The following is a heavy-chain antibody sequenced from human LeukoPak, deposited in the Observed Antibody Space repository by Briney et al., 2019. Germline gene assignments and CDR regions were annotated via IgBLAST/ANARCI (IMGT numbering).Heavy chain of an antibody. Sequence: SETLSLTCTVSGGSLSSYYWSWIRQPPGKGLEWIGYIYCSGSTNYNPSLKSRVTISVDTSKNQFSLKLSSVTAADTAVYYCARLEMGIATRTIQSDYWGQGTLVTVSS. CDR2: IYCSGST. CDR1: GGSLSSYY. V-gene: IGHV4-59*08. CDR3: ARLEMGIATRTIQSDY. J-gene: IGHJ4*02. D-gene: IGHD6-13*01.